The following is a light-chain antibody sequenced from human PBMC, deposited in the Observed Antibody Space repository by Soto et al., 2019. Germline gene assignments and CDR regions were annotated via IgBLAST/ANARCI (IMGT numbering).Light chain of an antibody. CDR3: SSYAGGITLEV. J-gene: IGLJ1*01. CDR1: SSDVGGYKY. CDR2: EVN. Sequence: QSALAQPPSASGSPGQSVTISCTGTSSDVGGYKYVSWYQQHPGKAPQLMIYEVNKRPSGVPDRFSGSKSGNTASLTVSGLQAEEEADYYCSSYAGGITLEVFGTGTKVTVL. V-gene: IGLV2-8*01.